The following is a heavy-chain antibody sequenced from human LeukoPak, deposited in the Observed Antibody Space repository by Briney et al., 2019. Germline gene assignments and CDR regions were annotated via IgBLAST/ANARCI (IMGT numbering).Heavy chain of an antibody. D-gene: IGHD3-9*01. CDR2: IKEDGTYT. J-gene: IGHJ4*02. V-gene: IGHV3-74*01. CDR3: ARDFDMGITPGDDFDF. Sequence: GGSLRLSCAASGFSFSKYWMHWVRQTPGEGLVWVARIKEDGTYTSYADSVKGRFTISRDNARNTVFLQMNSLRAEDTAVYYCARDFDMGITPGDDFDFWGQGTLVTVPS. CDR1: GFSFSKYW.